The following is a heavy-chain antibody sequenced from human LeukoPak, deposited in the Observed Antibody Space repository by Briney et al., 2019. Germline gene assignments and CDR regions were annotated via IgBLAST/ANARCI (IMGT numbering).Heavy chain of an antibody. CDR2: IYYSGST. CDR1: GGSISSSSYY. J-gene: IGHJ4*02. Sequence: SETLSLTCTVSGGSISSSSYYWGWIRQPPGKGLEWIGSIYYSGSTYYNPSLKSRVTISVDTSKNQFSLKLSSVTAADTAVYYCAREEDPVADFDYWGQGTLVTVSS. V-gene: IGHV4-39*07. CDR3: AREEDPVADFDY.